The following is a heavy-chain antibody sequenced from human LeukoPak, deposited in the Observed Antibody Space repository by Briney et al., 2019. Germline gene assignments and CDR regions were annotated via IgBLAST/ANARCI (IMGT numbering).Heavy chain of an antibody. CDR3: ARDREGSSYDSSGYFYGMDV. D-gene: IGHD3-22*01. Sequence: GGSLRLSCAASGFTVSSNYMSWVRQAPGKGLEWVSVIYSGGSTCYADSVKGRFTISRDNSKNTLYLQMNSLRAEDTAVYYCARDREGSSYDSSGYFYGMDVWGQGTTVTVSS. J-gene: IGHJ6*02. CDR1: GFTVSSNY. V-gene: IGHV3-53*01. CDR2: IYSGGST.